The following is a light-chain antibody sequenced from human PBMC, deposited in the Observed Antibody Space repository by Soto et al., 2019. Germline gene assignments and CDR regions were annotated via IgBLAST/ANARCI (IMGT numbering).Light chain of an antibody. J-gene: IGKJ1*01. CDR2: DAS. CDR3: QPYETFSGT. V-gene: IGKV1-5*01. CDR1: QSVSGW. Sequence: DIQMTQSPSTLSASVGDTVTVTCRASQSVSGWLAWYQQKPGEAPKLLIYDASALPRGVPSRFSGSGSGKKFPPTIASLPPDDFATYYWQPYETFSGTFGPGTKVEI.